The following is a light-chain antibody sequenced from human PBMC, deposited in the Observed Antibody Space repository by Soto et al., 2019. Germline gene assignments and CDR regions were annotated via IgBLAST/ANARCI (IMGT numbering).Light chain of an antibody. CDR3: QHYNNWPPWT. CDR1: QSVSSN. V-gene: IGKV3-15*01. J-gene: IGKJ1*01. Sequence: EIVMTQSPATLSVSPGERATPSCRASQSVSSNLAWYQQKPGQAPRLLIYRASTRATGIPARFSGSGSGTDFTLTISSLQSEDFAVYYCQHYNNWPPWTFGQGTKVEIK. CDR2: RAS.